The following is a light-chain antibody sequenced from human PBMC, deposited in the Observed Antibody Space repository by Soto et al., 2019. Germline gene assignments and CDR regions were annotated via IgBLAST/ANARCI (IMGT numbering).Light chain of an antibody. CDR2: DAS. V-gene: IGKV3-15*01. CDR1: QSISSN. J-gene: IGKJ5*01. Sequence: EIVMTQSPATLSASPGERVTLSCRASQSISSNLAWYQQKPGKAPMLLIYDASSRATGIPARFSGSGSGTEFTLTISSLQSEDFAVYYCQQYNNWPITFGQGTRLEIK. CDR3: QQYNNWPIT.